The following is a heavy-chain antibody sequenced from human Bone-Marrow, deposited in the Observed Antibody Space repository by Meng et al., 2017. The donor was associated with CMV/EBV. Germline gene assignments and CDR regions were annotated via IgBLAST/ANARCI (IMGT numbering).Heavy chain of an antibody. V-gene: IGHV4-34*01. CDR1: RFTFNIYA. D-gene: IGHD3-10*01. CDR3: ARHASPQDYYGSGSSFDY. CDR2: INHSGST. J-gene: IGHJ4*02. Sequence: ESLKISCAASRFTFNIYAMSWIRQPPGKGLEWIGEINHSGSTNYNPSLKSRVTISVDTSKNQFSLKLSSVTAADTAVYYCARHASPQDYYGSGSSFDYWGQGTLVTVSS.